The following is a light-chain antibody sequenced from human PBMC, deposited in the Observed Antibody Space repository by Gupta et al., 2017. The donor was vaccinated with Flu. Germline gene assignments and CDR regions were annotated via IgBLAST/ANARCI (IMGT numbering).Light chain of an antibody. J-gene: IGKJ1*01. Sequence: DIQMTQSPFTLPVSTGDRVTITCRASQSISRCLAWYQQKPGKAPELLIYQASSLESGVPSRFSGSGSGTEFTLTISGLQPDDFATYYCQQYNIYSLTFGQGTKVEIK. CDR3: QQYNIYSLT. V-gene: IGKV1-5*03. CDR1: QSISRC. CDR2: QAS.